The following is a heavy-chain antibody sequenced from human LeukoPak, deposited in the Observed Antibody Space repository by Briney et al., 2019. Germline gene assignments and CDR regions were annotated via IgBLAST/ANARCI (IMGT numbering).Heavy chain of an antibody. J-gene: IGHJ6*02. Sequence: SVKVSCKASGFTFTSSAVQWVRQARGQRLEWIGWIVVGSGNTNYAQKFQERVTITRDMSTSTAYMELSSLRSEDTGVYYCAATLTVTTGSTYYGMDVWGQGTTVTVSS. CDR2: IVVGSGNT. D-gene: IGHD4-17*01. CDR3: AATLTVTTGSTYYGMDV. CDR1: GFTFTSSA. V-gene: IGHV1-58*01.